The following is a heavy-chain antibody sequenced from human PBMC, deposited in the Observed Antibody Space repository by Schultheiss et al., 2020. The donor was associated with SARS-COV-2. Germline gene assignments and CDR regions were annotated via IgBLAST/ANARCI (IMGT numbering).Heavy chain of an antibody. J-gene: IGHJ5*02. CDR1: GFSLSTSGIC. CDR2: IHWDGDK. CDR3: ARGPYYSDNSFDP. V-gene: IGHV2-70*11. Sequence: SGPTLVKPTQTLTLTCTFSGFSLSTSGICVSWIRQPPGKALEWLARIHWDGDKYYSTSLKTRLTISKDTSKNQVVLTMTNMDPVDTATYYCARGPYYSDNSFDPWGKGTLVTVSP. D-gene: IGHD3-22*01.